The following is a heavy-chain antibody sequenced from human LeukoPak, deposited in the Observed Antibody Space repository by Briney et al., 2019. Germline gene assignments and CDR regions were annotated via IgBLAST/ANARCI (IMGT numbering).Heavy chain of an antibody. CDR3: AKDYTSSWYNYYYYGLDV. V-gene: IGHV3-30*02. D-gene: IGHD6-13*01. CDR2: IRYDGSNK. CDR1: GFTFTSYD. Sequence: PGGSLRLSCAAPGFTFTSYDMHWVRQAPGKGLEWVAFIRYDGSNKYYADSVKGRFTISRDNSKNTLYLQMNSLRAEDTAVYYCAKDYTSSWYNYYYYGLDVWGQGTTVTVSS. J-gene: IGHJ6*02.